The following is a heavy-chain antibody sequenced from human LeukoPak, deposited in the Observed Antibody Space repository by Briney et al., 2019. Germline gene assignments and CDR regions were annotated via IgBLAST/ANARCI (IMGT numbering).Heavy chain of an antibody. J-gene: IGHJ3*02. Sequence: GSLRLSCAASGFTFSSYGMHWVRQAPGKGLEWVAVIWYDGSNKYYADSVKGRFTISRDNSKNTLYLQMNSLRAEDTAVYYCARDGEYSSSWYSDAFDIWGQGTMVTVSS. D-gene: IGHD6-13*01. CDR2: IWYDGSNK. CDR1: GFTFSSYG. CDR3: ARDGEYSSSWYSDAFDI. V-gene: IGHV3-33*01.